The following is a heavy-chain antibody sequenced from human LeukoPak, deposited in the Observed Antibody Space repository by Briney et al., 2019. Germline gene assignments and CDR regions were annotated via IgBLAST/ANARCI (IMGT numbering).Heavy chain of an antibody. CDR3: ATSQAYCSGRSCYY. Sequence: GGSLRLSCAASGFTFSSYAMSWVRQAPVKGLEWVSAISGSGGSTYYADSVKGRFTISRDNSKNTLYLQMNSLRAEDTAVYYCATSQAYCSGRSCYYWGQGTLVTVSS. V-gene: IGHV3-23*01. CDR1: GFTFSSYA. D-gene: IGHD2-15*01. CDR2: ISGSGGST. J-gene: IGHJ4*02.